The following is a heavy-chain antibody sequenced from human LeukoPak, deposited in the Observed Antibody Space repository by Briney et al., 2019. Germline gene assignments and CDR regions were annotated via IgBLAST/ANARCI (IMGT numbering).Heavy chain of an antibody. CDR2: IYYSGST. CDR3: ARHYDYVWGSYRYENWFDP. V-gene: IGHV4-39*01. J-gene: IGHJ5*02. D-gene: IGHD3-16*02. Sequence: PSETLSLTCTVSGGSISSSSYYWGCIRQPPGKGLEWIGSIYYSGSTYYNPSLKSRVTISVDTSKNQFSLKLSSVTAADTAVYYCARHYDYVWGSYRYENWFDPWGQGTLVTVSS. CDR1: GGSISSSSYY.